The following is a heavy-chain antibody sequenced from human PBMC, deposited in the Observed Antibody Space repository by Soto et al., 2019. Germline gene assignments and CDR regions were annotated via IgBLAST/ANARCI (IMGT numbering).Heavy chain of an antibody. CDR2: VYRTAAT. CDR3: ARLMGSPFFTY. J-gene: IGHJ4*02. V-gene: IGHV4-39*01. Sequence: QLQLQESGPGLVKPSETLSLTCTVSGGSISSIDDWWGWVRQPPGKGLEWIASVYRTAATYVYPSLERRVTVSVDTSQNQFFLKVTSVTAANTAVYYCARLMGSPFFTYWGQGTLVTVSS. CDR1: GGSISSIDDW. D-gene: IGHD6-6*01.